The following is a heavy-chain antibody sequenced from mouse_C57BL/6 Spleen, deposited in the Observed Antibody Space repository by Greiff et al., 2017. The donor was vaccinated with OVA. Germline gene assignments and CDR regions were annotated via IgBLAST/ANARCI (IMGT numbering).Heavy chain of an antibody. Sequence: QVQLQQPGAELVRPGTSVKLSCKASGYTFTSYWMHWVKQRPGQGLEWIGVIDPSDSYTNYNQKFKGKATLTVDTSSSTAYMQLSSLTSEDSAVYYCARPWDVNYCDYWGQGTTLTVSS. J-gene: IGHJ2*01. CDR2: IDPSDSYT. D-gene: IGHD4-1*01. V-gene: IGHV1-59*01. CDR1: GYTFTSYW. CDR3: ARPWDVNYCDY.